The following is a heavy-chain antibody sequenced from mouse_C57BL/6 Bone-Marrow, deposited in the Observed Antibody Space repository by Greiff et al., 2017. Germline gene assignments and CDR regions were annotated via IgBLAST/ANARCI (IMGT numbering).Heavy chain of an antibody. V-gene: IGHV1-82*01. Sequence: VQLQQSGPELVKPGASVKISCKASGYAFSSSWMNWVKQRPGKGLEWIGRIYPGDGATNYNGKFKGKATLTADKSSSTAYMQLRSLTSEDSAVYVCARPGSLDVWGTGTTVTVSS. CDR2: IYPGDGAT. J-gene: IGHJ1*03. D-gene: IGHD1-1*01. CDR1: GYAFSSSW. CDR3: ARPGSLDV.